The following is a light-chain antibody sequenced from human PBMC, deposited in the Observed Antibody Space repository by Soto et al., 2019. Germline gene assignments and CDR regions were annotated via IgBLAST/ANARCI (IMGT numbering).Light chain of an antibody. CDR3: QKYNSLYT. CDR2: KAS. V-gene: IGKV1-5*03. Sequence: DIHRTQSPSTLSASVGDRVTITCRASQSSSSWLAWYQQKPGKAPKLLIYKASSLESGVPSRFSGSGSWTEFTLTISSLQPDYFATYYCQKYNSLYTFGQGPKLEIK. CDR1: QSSSSW. J-gene: IGKJ2*01.